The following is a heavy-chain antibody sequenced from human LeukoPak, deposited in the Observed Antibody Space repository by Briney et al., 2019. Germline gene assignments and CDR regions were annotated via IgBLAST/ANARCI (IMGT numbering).Heavy chain of an antibody. V-gene: IGHV3-74*01. CDR1: GFTFSNYW. D-gene: IGHD6-19*01. CDR2: FHSDGSTT. CDR3: ARATTPALVVAGNY. Sequence: PGGSLRLSCAASGFTFSNYWMHWVRQAPGKGLVWVSRFHSDGSTTIYADSVKGRFTISRDNAKNTLYLQMDSLRAEDTAVYYCARATTPALVVAGNYWGQGTLVTVSS. J-gene: IGHJ4*02.